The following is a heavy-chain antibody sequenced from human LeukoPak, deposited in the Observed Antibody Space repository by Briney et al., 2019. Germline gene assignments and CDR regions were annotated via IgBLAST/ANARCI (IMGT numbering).Heavy chain of an antibody. V-gene: IGHV4-59*01. CDR2: IYYSGST. D-gene: IGHD3-22*01. J-gene: IGHJ4*02. Sequence: SETLSLTCTVSGGSTSSYYWSWIRQPPGKGLEWIGYIYYSGSTNYNPSLKSRVTISVDTSKNQFSLKLSSVTAADTAVYYCARGYYYDSSGYPADYWGQGTLVTVSS. CDR1: GGSTSSYY. CDR3: ARGYYYDSSGYPADY.